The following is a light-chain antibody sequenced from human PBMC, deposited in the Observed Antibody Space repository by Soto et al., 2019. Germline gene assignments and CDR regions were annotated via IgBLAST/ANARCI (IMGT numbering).Light chain of an antibody. CDR2: DTS. J-gene: IGKJ2*03. Sequence: IPMTQSPSSLSASVGDRVTITCQASQDIGNFLNWYQQKPGKPPKLLIYDTSSLRTGVPSRFSGSGSGTHFSFTISSLQPEDLATYYCQQFDDVPYSFGQGTKVAIK. CDR3: QQFDDVPYS. CDR1: QDIGNF. V-gene: IGKV1-33*01.